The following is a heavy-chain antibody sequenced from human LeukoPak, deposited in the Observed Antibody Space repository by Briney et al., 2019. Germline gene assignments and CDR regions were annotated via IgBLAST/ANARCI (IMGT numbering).Heavy chain of an antibody. V-gene: IGHV1-69*13. CDR2: IIPIFGTA. Sequence: SVKVSCKASGYTFTSYGISWVRQAPGQGLEWMGGIIPIFGTANYAQKFQGRVTITADESTSTAYMELSSLRSEDTAVYYCARVRYDYSNYYFDYWGQGTLVTVSS. D-gene: IGHD4-11*01. CDR1: GYTFTSYG. CDR3: ARVRYDYSNYYFDY. J-gene: IGHJ4*02.